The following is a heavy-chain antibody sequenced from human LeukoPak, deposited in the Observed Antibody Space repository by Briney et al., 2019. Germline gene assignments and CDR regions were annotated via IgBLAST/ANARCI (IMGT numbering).Heavy chain of an antibody. CDR2: ISSSGSTI. V-gene: IGHV3-48*03. D-gene: IGHD2-15*01. J-gene: IGHJ6*03. Sequence: PGGSLRLSCAASGFTFSSYEMNWVRQAPGKGLEWVSYISSSGSTIYYADSVKGRFTISRDNAKNSLYLQMNSLRAEDTAVYYCARMVAATLDYYYYMDVWGKGTTVTISS. CDR1: GFTFSSYE. CDR3: ARMVAATLDYYYYMDV.